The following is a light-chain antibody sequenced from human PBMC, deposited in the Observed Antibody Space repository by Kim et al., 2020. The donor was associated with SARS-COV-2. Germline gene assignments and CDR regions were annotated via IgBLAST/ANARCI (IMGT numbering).Light chain of an antibody. CDR3: QQHSNWPIT. Sequence: DIVLTQSPSTLSLSPGERATLSCRASQSVSSYLAWYQQKPGQAPRLLIYDASNRATGIPARFSGSGSGTDFTLTISSLEPEDFAVYYCQQHSNWPITFGQGTRLEIK. CDR2: DAS. CDR1: QSVSSY. J-gene: IGKJ5*01. V-gene: IGKV3-11*01.